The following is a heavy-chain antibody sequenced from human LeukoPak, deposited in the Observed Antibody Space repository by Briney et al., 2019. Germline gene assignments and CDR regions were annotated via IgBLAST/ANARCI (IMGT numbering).Heavy chain of an antibody. CDR1: GFTFSSYG. J-gene: IGHJ6*02. CDR3: ARDGWETTVIYYYYYGMDV. Sequence: GGSLRLSCAASGFTFSSYGMHWVRQAPGKGLEGVAVIWYDGSNKYYADSVKGRFTIPRDNSKNTLYLQMNSLRAEDTAVYYCARDGWETTVIYYYYYGMDVWGQGTTVTVSS. D-gene: IGHD4-17*01. CDR2: IWYDGSNK. V-gene: IGHV3-33*01.